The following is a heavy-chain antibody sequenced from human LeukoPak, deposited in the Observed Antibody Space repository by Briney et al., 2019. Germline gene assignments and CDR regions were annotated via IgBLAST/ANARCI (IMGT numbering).Heavy chain of an antibody. V-gene: IGHV4-34*01. CDR3: ARHPRYYYGSGSYYRSLDEYYFDY. D-gene: IGHD3-10*01. J-gene: IGHJ4*02. Sequence: SETLSLTCAVYGGSFSGYYWSWIRQPPGKGLEWIGEINHSGSTNYNPSLKSRVTISVDTSKNQFSLKLSSVTAADTAVYYCARHPRYYYGSGSYYRSLDEYYFDYWGQGTLVTVSS. CDR2: INHSGST. CDR1: GGSFSGYY.